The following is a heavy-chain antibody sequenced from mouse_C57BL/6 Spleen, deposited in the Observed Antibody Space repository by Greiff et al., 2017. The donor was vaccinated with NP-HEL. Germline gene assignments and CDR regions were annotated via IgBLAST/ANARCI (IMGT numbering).Heavy chain of an antibody. J-gene: IGHJ1*03. V-gene: IGHV1-55*01. CDR3: ARFGTTPLEWYFDV. CDR2: IYPGSGSN. Sequence: QVQLQQSGAELVKPGASVKMSCKASGYTFTSYWISWVKQRPGQGLEWIGDIYPGSGSNNYNEKFKSKATLTVDTSSSTSYMQLSILTSEDSAVYYCARFGTTPLEWYFDVWGTGTTVTVSS. CDR1: GYTFTSYW. D-gene: IGHD1-1*01.